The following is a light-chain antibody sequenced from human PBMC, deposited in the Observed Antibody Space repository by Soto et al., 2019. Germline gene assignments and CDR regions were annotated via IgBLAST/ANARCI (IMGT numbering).Light chain of an antibody. CDR3: CSFAGGTYV. CDR1: SSDVGTYNL. CDR2: EGT. J-gene: IGLJ1*01. V-gene: IGLV2-23*01. Sequence: QSALTQPASVSGSPGQSVTISCTGTSSDVGTYNLVSWYQQHPGKGPRIVIYEGTQRPSGVSDRFSGSNSGNAASLTISGLQAEDEADYYCCSFAGGTYVFGPGTKLTVL.